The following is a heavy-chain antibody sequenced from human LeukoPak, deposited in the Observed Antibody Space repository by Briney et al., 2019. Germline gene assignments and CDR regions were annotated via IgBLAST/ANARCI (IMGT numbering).Heavy chain of an antibody. D-gene: IGHD2-8*01. J-gene: IGHJ5*02. CDR1: GDTFTTYA. V-gene: IGHV1-69*06. Sequence: GASVKVSCKASGDTFTTYAIIWVRQAPGQGLEWMGGIIPMFGTPNYAQRLQGRVTITADKSTKTAYMELSRLRSEDTAVYYCAXAGIPGYCTNVTCSNWLDPWGQGTLVTVSS. CDR3: AXAGIPGYCTNVTCSNWLDP. CDR2: IIPMFGTP.